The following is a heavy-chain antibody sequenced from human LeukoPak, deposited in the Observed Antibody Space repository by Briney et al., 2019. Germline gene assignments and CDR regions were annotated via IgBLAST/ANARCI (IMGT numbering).Heavy chain of an antibody. CDR3: ARNIAVAGAFDI. Sequence: GGSLRLSCAASGFTFSSYSMNWVRQAPGKGLEWVSSISSSSYIYYADSVKGRFTISRDNAKNSLYPQMNSLRAEDTAVYYCARNIAVAGAFDIWGQGTMVTVSS. D-gene: IGHD6-19*01. CDR2: ISSSSYI. CDR1: GFTFSSYS. V-gene: IGHV3-21*01. J-gene: IGHJ3*02.